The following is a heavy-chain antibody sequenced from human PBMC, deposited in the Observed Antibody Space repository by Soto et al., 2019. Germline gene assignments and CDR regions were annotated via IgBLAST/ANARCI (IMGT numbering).Heavy chain of an antibody. V-gene: IGHV3-33*01. CDR3: ARDLGFGGNYLDY. CDR1: GFPFSTYG. CDR2: IYYDGSKK. D-gene: IGHD1-26*01. Sequence: QVQLVESGGGVVQPGRSLRLSCAASGFPFSTYGMHWVRQAPGKGLEWVAVIYYDGSKKYYSDSVKGRFTISRDNSNNTLFLQMSNLRAEDTAVYCCARDLGFGGNYLDYWGQGTLVNVFS. J-gene: IGHJ4*02.